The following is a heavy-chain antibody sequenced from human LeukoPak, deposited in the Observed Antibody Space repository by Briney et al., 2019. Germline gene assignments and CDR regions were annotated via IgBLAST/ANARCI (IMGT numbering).Heavy chain of an antibody. J-gene: IGHJ4*02. CDR2: TSSDAGK. Sequence: GGSLRLSCTVSGFSLSSYALSWVRRAPGKGLEWVSATSSDAGKYYADSVKGRFTISRDNSKNTLYLQMNSLRAEDTAVYYCVFGVVVIMDYWGQGTLVTVSS. CDR1: GFSLSSYA. CDR3: VFGVVVIMDY. D-gene: IGHD3-22*01. V-gene: IGHV3-23*01.